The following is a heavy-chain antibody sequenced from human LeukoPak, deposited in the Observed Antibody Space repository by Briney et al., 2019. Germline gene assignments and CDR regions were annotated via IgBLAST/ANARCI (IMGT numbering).Heavy chain of an antibody. CDR3: AKDLKFIAAAGTLYY. D-gene: IGHD6-13*01. J-gene: IGHJ4*02. CDR1: GFTLSSYA. Sequence: GGSLRLSCAASGFTLSSYAMSWVRQAPGKGLEWVSAISGSGGSTYYADSVKGRFTISRDNSKNTLYLQMNSLRAEDTAVYYCAKDLKFIAAAGTLYYWGQGTLVTVSS. CDR2: ISGSGGST. V-gene: IGHV3-23*01.